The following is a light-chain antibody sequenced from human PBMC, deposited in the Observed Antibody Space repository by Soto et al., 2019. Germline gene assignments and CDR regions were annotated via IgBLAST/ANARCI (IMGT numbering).Light chain of an antibody. J-gene: IGKJ1*01. V-gene: IGKV1-5*01. CDR3: QQYNSYWT. Sequence: DIQITQSPSTLSASIGDRVTITCRASQSISSWLAWYQQKPGKAPKLLIYDASSLVSGVPSRFSGSGSGTEFTLTISSLQPDDFATYYCQQYNSYWTFGQGTKVDIK. CDR2: DAS. CDR1: QSISSW.